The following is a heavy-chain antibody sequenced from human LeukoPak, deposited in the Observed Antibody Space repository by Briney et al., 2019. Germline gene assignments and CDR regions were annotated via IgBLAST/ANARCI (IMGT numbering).Heavy chain of an antibody. CDR1: GGSISSGGYY. CDR3: ARDQGRVVGYCSSTSCLLWDAFDI. V-gene: IGHV4-30-2*01. CDR2: IYHSGST. Sequence: PSETLSLTCTVSGGSISSGGYYWSWIRQPPGKGLEWIGYIYHSGSTYYNPSLKSRVTISVDRSKNQFSLKLSSVTAADTAVYYCARDQGRVVGYCSSTSCLLWDAFDIWGQGTMVTVSS. D-gene: IGHD2-2*01. J-gene: IGHJ3*02.